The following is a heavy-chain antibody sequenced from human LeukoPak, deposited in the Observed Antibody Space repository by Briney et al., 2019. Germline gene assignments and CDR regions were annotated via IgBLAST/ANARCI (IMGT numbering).Heavy chain of an antibody. J-gene: IGHJ5*02. CDR1: GGTFSSYA. D-gene: IGHD1-7*01. V-gene: IGHV1-69*04. Sequence: ASVKVSCKASGGTFSSYAISWVRQAPGQGLEWMGRIIPILGIANYAQKFQGRVTITADKSTSTAYMELSSLRSEDTAVYYCARLVGTGTTGDWFDPWGQGTLVTVSS. CDR2: IIPILGIA. CDR3: ARLVGTGTTGDWFDP.